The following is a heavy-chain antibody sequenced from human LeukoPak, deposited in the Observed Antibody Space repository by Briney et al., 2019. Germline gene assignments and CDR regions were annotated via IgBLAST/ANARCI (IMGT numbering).Heavy chain of an antibody. Sequence: PGGSLRLSCAASGFIFSRYTINWVRQAPRKGLEWVSSIWSDSAEIHYADSVKGRFTISRDNAKDSLYLQMNSLRAEDSAVYYCARDFFHSDISRPFDYWGQGTLVTVSS. J-gene: IGHJ4*02. V-gene: IGHV3-21*01. CDR1: GFIFSRYT. CDR3: ARDFFHSDISRPFDY. CDR2: IWSDSAEI. D-gene: IGHD3-3*02.